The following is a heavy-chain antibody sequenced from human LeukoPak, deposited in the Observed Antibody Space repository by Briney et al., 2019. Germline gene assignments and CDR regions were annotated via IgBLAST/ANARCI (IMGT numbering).Heavy chain of an antibody. Sequence: SGPSLVKPTQTLTLTCAFSGFSLITRGVGVGWIRQPPGKALEWLALIYWDDDKRYSPSLKSRLTITKDTSKKQVVLTVTNLDPVDTATYYCARLAYYDNSGSSRPFDIWGQGTRVTVSS. CDR2: IYWDDDK. CDR1: GFSLITRGVG. J-gene: IGHJ3*02. D-gene: IGHD3-22*01. CDR3: ARLAYYDNSGSSRPFDI. V-gene: IGHV2-5*02.